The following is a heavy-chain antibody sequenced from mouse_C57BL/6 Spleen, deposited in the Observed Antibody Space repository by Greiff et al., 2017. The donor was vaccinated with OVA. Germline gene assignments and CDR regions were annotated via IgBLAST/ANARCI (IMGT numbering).Heavy chain of an antibody. V-gene: IGHV1-80*01. D-gene: IGHD2-5*01. J-gene: IGHJ4*01. CDR3: ARWGYSNYDYAMDY. CDR1: GYAFSSYW. CDR2: IYPGDGDT. Sequence: LVESGAELVKPGASVKISCKASGYAFSSYWMNWVKQRPGKGLEWIGQIYPGDGDTNYNGKFKGKATLTADKSSSTAYMQLSSLTSEDSAVYFCARWGYSNYDYAMDYWGQGTSVTVSS.